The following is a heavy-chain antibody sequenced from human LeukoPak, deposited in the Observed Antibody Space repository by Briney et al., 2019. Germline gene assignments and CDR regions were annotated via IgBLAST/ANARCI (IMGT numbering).Heavy chain of an antibody. CDR2: VKRDGSEE. V-gene: IGHV3-7*01. CDR3: ASLDTAMSNAGH. D-gene: IGHD5-18*01. Sequence: PGGSLRLSCAASGFTFSNYWMSWVRQAPGKGLEWVANVKRDGSEECYVDSVKGRFTVSRDNAKNSLYLQMNSLRVEDTAVYYCASLDTAMSNAGHWGQGTLVTVSS. J-gene: IGHJ4*02. CDR1: GFTFSNYW.